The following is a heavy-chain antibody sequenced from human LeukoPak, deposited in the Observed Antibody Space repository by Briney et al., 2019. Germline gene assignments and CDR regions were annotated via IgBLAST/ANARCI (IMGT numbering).Heavy chain of an antibody. Sequence: KSSETLSLTCSVSGGSISSLYWSRIRQPPGKGLEWIGYIYYTGSTNYNPSLKSRVTMFVDMSKNQFSLGLSSVTAADTAVYYCARHRAYSSSSPFDYWGQGTLVTVSS. V-gene: IGHV4-59*08. D-gene: IGHD6-6*01. CDR2: IYYTGST. CDR1: GGSISSLY. CDR3: ARHRAYSSSSPFDY. J-gene: IGHJ4*02.